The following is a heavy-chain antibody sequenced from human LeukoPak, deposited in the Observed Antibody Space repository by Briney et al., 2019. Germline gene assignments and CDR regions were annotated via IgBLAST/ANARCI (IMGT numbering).Heavy chain of an antibody. CDR3: ARDLGSGWSPDY. CDR1: GFNFNIFT. J-gene: IGHJ4*02. D-gene: IGHD6-19*01. V-gene: IGHV3-48*04. Sequence: GGSLRLSCVASGFNFNIFTMRWVRQTPGKGLEWVAHIADTGTIHYADSVKGRFTISRDNAKNTLYLQMNSLRAEDTAVYYCARDLGSGWSPDYWGQGTLVTVSS. CDR2: IADTGTI.